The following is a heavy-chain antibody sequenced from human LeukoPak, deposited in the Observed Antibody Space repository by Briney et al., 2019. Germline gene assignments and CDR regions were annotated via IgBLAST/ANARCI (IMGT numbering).Heavy chain of an antibody. Sequence: PSETLSLTCAAYGGSFSGYYWSWIRQPPGKGLEWIGEINHSGSTNYNPSLRSRVTISVDTSKNQFSLKLSSVTAADTAVYYCAREIRYSSSWYFWFDPWGQGTLVTVSS. J-gene: IGHJ5*02. V-gene: IGHV4-34*01. D-gene: IGHD6-13*01. CDR2: INHSGST. CDR1: GGSFSGYY. CDR3: AREIRYSSSWYFWFDP.